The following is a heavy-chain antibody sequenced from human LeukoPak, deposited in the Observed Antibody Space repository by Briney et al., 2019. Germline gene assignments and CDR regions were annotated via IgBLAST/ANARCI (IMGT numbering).Heavy chain of an antibody. CDR3: ARDRRLQYTYYMDV. CDR1: GYTFTDYG. CDR2: ISAYNGNT. D-gene: IGHD6-6*01. J-gene: IGHJ6*03. Sequence: ASVKVSCKTSGYTFTDYGITWVRQAPGQGLEWMGWISAYNGNTNYAQKLQGRVTMTTDTSTSTAYMELRSLRSDDTAVYYCARDRRLQYTYYMDVWGKGTTVTVSS. V-gene: IGHV1-18*01.